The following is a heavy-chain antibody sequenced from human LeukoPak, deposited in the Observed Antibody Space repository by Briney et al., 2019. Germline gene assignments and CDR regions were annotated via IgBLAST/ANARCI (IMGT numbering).Heavy chain of an antibody. V-gene: IGHV3-9*01. D-gene: IGHD2-21*02. J-gene: IGHJ4*02. Sequence: GGSLRLSCVASGFTFDDYAMHWVRQAPGKGLEWVSGISWNSGSIGYADSVKGRFTISRDNAKNSLYLQMNSLRAEDTALYYCAKDSCGGDCYADYWGQGTLVTVSS. CDR3: AKDSCGGDCYADY. CDR1: GFTFDDYA. CDR2: ISWNSGSI.